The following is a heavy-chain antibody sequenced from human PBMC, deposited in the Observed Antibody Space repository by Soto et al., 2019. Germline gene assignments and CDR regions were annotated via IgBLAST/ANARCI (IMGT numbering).Heavy chain of an antibody. CDR2: IKSKTDGGTT. CDR1: GFTFSNAW. J-gene: IGHJ4*02. Sequence: TGGSLRLSCAASGFTFSNAWMSWVRQAPGKGLEWVGRIKSKTDGGTTDYAAPVKGRFTISRDDSKNTLYLQMNSLKTEDTAVYYCTRVQDSWEPNSFNYWGQGTLVTVSS. CDR3: TRVQDSWEPNSFNY. D-gene: IGHD1-26*01. V-gene: IGHV3-15*01.